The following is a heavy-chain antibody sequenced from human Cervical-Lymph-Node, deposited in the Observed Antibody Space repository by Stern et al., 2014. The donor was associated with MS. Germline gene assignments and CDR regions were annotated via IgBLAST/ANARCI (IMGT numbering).Heavy chain of an antibody. CDR2: IITGNGDT. CDR3: TSLSGPLDS. Sequence: QVQLVQSGAEVKKPGASVKVSCKASGHTFAVHWVRQAPGQRLEWMGRIITGNGDTNYSQKFQGRVTIPRDTYASTAYMELRSLRSEDTAVYYCTSLSGPLDSWGQGTLVTVSS. CDR1: GHTFA. D-gene: IGHD3-10*01. J-gene: IGHJ5*01. V-gene: IGHV1-3*04.